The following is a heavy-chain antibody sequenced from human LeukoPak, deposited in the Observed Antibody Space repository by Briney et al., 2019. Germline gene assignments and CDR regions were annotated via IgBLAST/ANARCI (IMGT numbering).Heavy chain of an antibody. CDR3: ARGRGVVYRDWFDH. J-gene: IGHJ5*02. CDR1: GGSFSDYY. CDR2: INHSGRT. D-gene: IGHD2-8*02. Sequence: SETLSLTCAVYGGSFSDYYWTWIRQPPGKGLEWIGEINHSGRTKYNPSLKSRVTISVDTSESQFSLDLKSVTAADTAVYYCARGRGVVYRDWFDHWGQGTLVTVSS. V-gene: IGHV4-34*01.